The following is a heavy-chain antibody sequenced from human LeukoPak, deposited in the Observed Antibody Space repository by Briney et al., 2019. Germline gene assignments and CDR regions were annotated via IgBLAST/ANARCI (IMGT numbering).Heavy chain of an antibody. CDR2: IYTSGST. V-gene: IGHV4-61*02. CDR3: AGGGGYDFWSGYYKY. D-gene: IGHD3-3*01. CDR1: GGSISTGGYY. J-gene: IGHJ4*02. Sequence: SETLSLTCTVSGGSISTGGYYWSWIRQHPGRGLEWIGRIYTSGSTNYNPSLKSRVTISVDTSKNQFSLKLSSVTAADTAVYYCAGGGGYDFWSGYYKYWGQGTLVTVSS.